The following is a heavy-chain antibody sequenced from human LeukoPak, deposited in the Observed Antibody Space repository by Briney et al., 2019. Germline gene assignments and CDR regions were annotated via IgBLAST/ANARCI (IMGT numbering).Heavy chain of an antibody. V-gene: IGHV3-73*01. CDR1: GFTFSGSA. J-gene: IGHJ4*02. Sequence: GGSLRLSCAASGFTFSGSAVHWVRQASGKGLEWVGRIRSKPNNYATTYAASVKGRFTISRDDSKNTAYLQMNSLKTEDTAVYYCTRDPTFNSGWGQGTLVTVSS. CDR2: IRSKPNNYAT. D-gene: IGHD1-26*01. CDR3: TRDPTFNSG.